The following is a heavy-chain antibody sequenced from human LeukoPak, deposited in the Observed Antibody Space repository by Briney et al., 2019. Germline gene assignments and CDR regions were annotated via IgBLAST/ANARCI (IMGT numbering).Heavy chain of an antibody. CDR3: ASPSMIVVVPGNRGAFDI. Sequence: PSETLSLTCTVSGGSISSSSYYWGWIRQPPGTGLEWIGSIYYSGSTYYNPSLKSRVTISVDTSKNQFSLKLSSVTAADTAVYYCASPSMIVVVPGNRGAFDIWGQGTMVTVSS. J-gene: IGHJ3*02. D-gene: IGHD3-22*01. CDR1: GGSISSSSYY. V-gene: IGHV4-39*01. CDR2: IYYSGST.